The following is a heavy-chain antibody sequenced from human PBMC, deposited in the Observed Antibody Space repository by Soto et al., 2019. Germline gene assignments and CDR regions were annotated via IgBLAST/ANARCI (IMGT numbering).Heavy chain of an antibody. J-gene: IGHJ4*02. CDR2: ISYDGSNK. V-gene: IGHV3-30*03. Sequence: QVQLVESGGGVVQPGRSLRLSCAASGFTFSSYGMHWVRQAPGKGLEWVAVISYDGSNKYYADSVKGRFTISRDNSKNTLYLQMNGLRAEDTAVYYCAIHYYDSSGPFDYWGQGTLVTVSS. CDR3: AIHYYDSSGPFDY. D-gene: IGHD3-22*01. CDR1: GFTFSSYG.